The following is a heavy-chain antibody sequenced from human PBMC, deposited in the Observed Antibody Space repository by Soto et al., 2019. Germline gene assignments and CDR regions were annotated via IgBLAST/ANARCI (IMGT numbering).Heavy chain of an antibody. CDR1: GYTFTSYD. V-gene: IGHV1-8*01. J-gene: IGHJ6*03. Sequence: AASVKVSCKASGYTFTSYDINWVRQATGQGLEWMGWMNPNSGNTGYAQKFQGRVTMTRNTSISTAYMELSSLRSEDTAVYYCARGPYYYYYMDVWGKGTTVTVSS. CDR2: MNPNSGNT. CDR3: ARGPYYYYYMDV.